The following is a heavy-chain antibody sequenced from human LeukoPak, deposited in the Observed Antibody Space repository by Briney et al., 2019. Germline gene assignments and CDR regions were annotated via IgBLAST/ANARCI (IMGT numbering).Heavy chain of an antibody. V-gene: IGHV1-69*04. CDR3: ARVHPMYYFDY. CDR2: IIPILGIA. J-gene: IGHJ4*02. CDR1: GYTFTSYG. Sequence: SVKVSCKASGYTFTSYGISWVRQAPGQGLEWMGRIIPILGIANYAQKFQGRVTITADKSTSTAYMELSSLRSEDTAVYYCARVHPMYYFDYWGQGTLVTVSS.